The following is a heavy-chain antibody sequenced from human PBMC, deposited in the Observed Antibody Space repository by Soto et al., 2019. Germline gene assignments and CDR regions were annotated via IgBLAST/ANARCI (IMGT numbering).Heavy chain of an antibody. CDR2: ITDVGST. J-gene: IGHJ4*02. V-gene: IGHV4-61*03. Sequence: SETLSLTCAVSGGSVSSGSYFWTWIRQSPGKGLEWVGYITDVGSTNYNPSLKSRVAISADTTKNHFSLNLRSVTAADTAVYYCARQRVLPAQYFFDYWGQGIPVTVSS. CDR3: ARQRVLPAQYFFDY. D-gene: IGHD6-25*01. CDR1: GGSVSSGSYF.